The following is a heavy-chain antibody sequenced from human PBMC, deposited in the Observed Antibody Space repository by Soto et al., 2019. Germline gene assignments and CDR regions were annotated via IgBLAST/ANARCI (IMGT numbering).Heavy chain of an antibody. Sequence: QVQLVQSGAEMKNPGASVKVSCKASGYTFTSYGISWVRQAPGQGIEWMGWISGFNDDTNHAQKLQGRVTMTKDTSTSTAYMELRSLKSDDTAVYYCARSGSYYPARNWFGHWGQGTLVTVSS. CDR1: GYTFTSYG. J-gene: IGHJ5*02. CDR2: ISGFNDDT. D-gene: IGHD3-10*01. CDR3: ARSGSYYPARNWFGH. V-gene: IGHV1-18*01.